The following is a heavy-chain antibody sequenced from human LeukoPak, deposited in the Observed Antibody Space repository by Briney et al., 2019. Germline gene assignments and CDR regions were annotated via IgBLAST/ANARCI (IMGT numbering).Heavy chain of an antibody. CDR1: GYTFTSYG. CDR2: ISAYNGNT. J-gene: IGHJ6*03. V-gene: IGHV1-18*01. D-gene: IGHD6-19*01. CDR3: ARGPLPGIAVAGPYYYYMDV. Sequence: ASVKVSCKASGYTFTSYGISWVRQAPGQGLEWMGWISAYNGNTNYAQKLQGRVTMTTDTSASTAYMELRSLRSDDTAVYYCARGPLPGIAVAGPYYYYMDVWGKGTTVTVSS.